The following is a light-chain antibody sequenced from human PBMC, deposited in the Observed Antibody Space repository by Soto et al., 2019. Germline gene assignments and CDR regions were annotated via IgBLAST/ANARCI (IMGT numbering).Light chain of an antibody. CDR3: TQALQTPII. V-gene: IGKV2-28*01. Sequence: DIVMTQSPLSLPVTPGEPASISCRSSQSLLHSNGYIYLDWYLQKPGQSPQLLIYLGSNRTSGVXYXXSGSCSGTGFTLKIRRVEAEDVGVDYCTQALQTPIIFGRGTRLEIK. CDR2: LGS. CDR1: QSLLHSNGYIY. J-gene: IGKJ5*01.